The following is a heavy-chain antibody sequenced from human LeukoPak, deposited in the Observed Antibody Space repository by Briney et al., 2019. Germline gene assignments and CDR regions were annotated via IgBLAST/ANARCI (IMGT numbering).Heavy chain of an antibody. D-gene: IGHD3-3*01. CDR3: AKDHYWSIDY. CDR1: GFDFSSNW. Sequence: TGGSLRLYCAASGFDFSSNWMHWVRHAPGQGLVWVSRIKGDGISTNYADSVEGRFTISRDIAKNTLYLQMNSLRAEDTGVYYCAKDHYWSIDYWGQGTLVTVSS. V-gene: IGHV3-74*01. J-gene: IGHJ4*02. CDR2: IKGDGIST.